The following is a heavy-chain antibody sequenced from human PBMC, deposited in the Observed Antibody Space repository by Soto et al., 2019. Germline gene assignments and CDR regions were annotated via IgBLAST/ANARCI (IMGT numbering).Heavy chain of an antibody. V-gene: IGHV1-46*01. CDR3: ARNRYDSSGYYNNFFDP. Sequence: ASVKVSCKASGYSFSSYYMHWVRQAPGQGLEWMGIINPSDGSTTYAQKFQGRVTMTRDTSTSAVYMELSSLRSEDTAVYYCARNRYDSSGYYNNFFDPWGQGTLVTVS. CDR1: GYSFSSYY. CDR2: INPSDGST. D-gene: IGHD3-22*01. J-gene: IGHJ5*02.